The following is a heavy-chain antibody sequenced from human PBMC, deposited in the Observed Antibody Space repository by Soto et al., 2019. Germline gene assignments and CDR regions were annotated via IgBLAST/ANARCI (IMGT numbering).Heavy chain of an antibody. CDR3: ARGPHSSGGSCYGYYFGY. J-gene: IGHJ4*02. V-gene: IGHV1-8*01. CDR1: GYTFTSYD. Sequence: QVQLVQSGAEVKKPGASVKVSCKASGYTFTSYDINWVRQATGQGLEWMGWMNPNSGNTGYAQKFQGRVTMTRSTDISTAYSELSSLRSEDSAVYYCARGPHSSGGSCYGYYFGYWGQGTLVTDSS. CDR2: MNPNSGNT. D-gene: IGHD2-15*01.